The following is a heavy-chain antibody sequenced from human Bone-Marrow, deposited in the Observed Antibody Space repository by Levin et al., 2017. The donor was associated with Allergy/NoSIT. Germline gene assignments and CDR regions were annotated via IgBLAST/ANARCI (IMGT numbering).Heavy chain of an antibody. J-gene: IGHJ6*02. D-gene: IGHD6-19*01. CDR3: ATLAWLGRSPYGVDV. V-gene: IGHV1-2*02. Sequence: GESLKISCKASGYTFTGDYIHHWVRQAPGQGLEWMGWINPKSGDRKFAQKFQGRVSLTSDTSISTMYMELSGLKSDDTAVYYCATLAWLGRSPYGVDVWGQGTKVTVSS. CDR2: INPKSGDR. CDR1: GYTFTGDY.